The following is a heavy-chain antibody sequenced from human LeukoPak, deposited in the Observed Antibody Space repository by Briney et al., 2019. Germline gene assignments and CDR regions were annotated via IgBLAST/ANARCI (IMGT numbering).Heavy chain of an antibody. CDR3: ARFPHYYYYYMDV. CDR1: GFTFSHYS. J-gene: IGHJ6*03. CDR2: ISSSSSTI. Sequence: PGGSLRLSCAASGFTFSHYSMNWVRQAPGKGLEWVSYISSSSSTIYYADSVKGRFTISRDNAKNSLYLQMNSLRAEDTAVYYCARFPHYYYYYMDVWGKGTTATVSS. V-gene: IGHV3-48*01.